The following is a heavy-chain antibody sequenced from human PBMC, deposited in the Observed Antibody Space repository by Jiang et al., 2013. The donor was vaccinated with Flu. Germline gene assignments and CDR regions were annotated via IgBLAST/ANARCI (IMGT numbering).Heavy chain of an antibody. D-gene: IGHD6-19*01. V-gene: IGHV1-3*01. CDR2: INAGNGNT. J-gene: IGHJ4*02. Sequence: SGAEVKKPGASVKVSCKASGYTFTSYAMHWVRQAPGQRLEWMGWINAGNGNTKYSQKFQGRVTITRDTSASTAYMELSSLRSEDTAVYYCARDGGTSSSGWYYFDYWGQGTLVTVSS. CDR3: ARDGGTSSSGWYYFDY. CDR1: GYTFTSYA.